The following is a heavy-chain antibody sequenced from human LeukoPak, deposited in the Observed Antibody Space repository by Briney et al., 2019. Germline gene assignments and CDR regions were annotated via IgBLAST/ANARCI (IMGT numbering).Heavy chain of an antibody. CDR3: ARDVLYSSSKLDFDY. CDR1: GFTFSSYS. CDR2: ISSSSSYI. Sequence: PGGSLRLSCAASGFTFSSYSMNWVRQAPGKGLEWVSSISSSSSYIYYADSVKGRFTISRDNAKNSLYLQMNSLRAEDTAVYYCARDVLYSSSKLDFDYWGQGTLVTVSS. V-gene: IGHV3-21*01. D-gene: IGHD6-13*01. J-gene: IGHJ4*02.